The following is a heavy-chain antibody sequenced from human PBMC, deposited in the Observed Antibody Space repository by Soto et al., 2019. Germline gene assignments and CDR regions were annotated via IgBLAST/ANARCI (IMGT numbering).Heavy chain of an antibody. CDR3: ARDMGYSSGHGFDY. CDR1: GFTFSSYG. V-gene: IGHV3-33*01. D-gene: IGHD6-19*01. CDR2: TWNDGSKK. Sequence: GGSLRLSCAASGFTFSSYGMQWVRQAPGKGLDWVALTWNDGSKKYYADSVKGRFTISRDNSKNTLFLQMDGLRAEDTAVYYCARDMGYSSGHGFDYWGQGTLVTVSS. J-gene: IGHJ4*02.